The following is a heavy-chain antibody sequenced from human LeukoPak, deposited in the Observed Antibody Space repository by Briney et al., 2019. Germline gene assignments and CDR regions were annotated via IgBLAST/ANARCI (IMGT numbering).Heavy chain of an antibody. V-gene: IGHV4-39*01. CDR3: ASRSSGYSSGWLVFDY. CDR1: GGSISNSGYY. Sequence: PSETLSFTCSVSGGSISNSGYYWGWIRQPPGKGLEWIGSIYYSGSTYYDPSLKSRVTISVDTSKNQFSLKLSSVTAADRGVYYCASRSSGYSSGWLVFDYWGQGTLVTVSS. CDR2: IYYSGST. J-gene: IGHJ4*02. D-gene: IGHD6-19*01.